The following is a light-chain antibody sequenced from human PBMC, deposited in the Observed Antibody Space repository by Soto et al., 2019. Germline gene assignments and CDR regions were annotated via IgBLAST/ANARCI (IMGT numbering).Light chain of an antibody. V-gene: IGLV2-14*01. CDR1: SSDVGGYNY. J-gene: IGLJ1*01. CDR2: DVS. Sequence: QSVLAQPASVSGSPGQSITISCTGTSSDVGGYNYVSWYQQHPGKAHKLMIYDVSNRPSGVSNRLSGSKSGNTASLTISGLQAEDEADYYCSSYTSSSTPLYVFGTGTKVTVL. CDR3: SSYTSSSTPLYV.